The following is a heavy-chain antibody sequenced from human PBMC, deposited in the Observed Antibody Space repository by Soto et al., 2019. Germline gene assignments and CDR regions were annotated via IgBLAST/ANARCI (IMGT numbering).Heavy chain of an antibody. V-gene: IGHV4-30-4*01. D-gene: IGHD2-21*02. Sequence: QVQLQESGPGLVKPSQTLSLTCTVSGGSISSGDYYWSWIRQPPGKGLEGIGYIYYSGSTYYNPSLKSRVTISVDTSKNQFSLKLSSVTAADTAVYYCARGTCGGDCYSGDYYYYYGMDVWGQGTTVTVSS. CDR2: IYYSGST. J-gene: IGHJ6*02. CDR1: GGSISSGDYY. CDR3: ARGTCGGDCYSGDYYYYYGMDV.